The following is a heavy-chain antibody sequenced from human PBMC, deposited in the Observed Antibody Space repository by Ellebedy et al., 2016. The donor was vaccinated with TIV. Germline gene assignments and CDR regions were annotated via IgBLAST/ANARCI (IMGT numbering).Heavy chain of an antibody. CDR1: GFTFSSYA. J-gene: IGHJ4*02. V-gene: IGHV3-30-3*01. CDR3: ARAPRYYYDSSGHGY. D-gene: IGHD3-22*01. CDR2: ISYDGSNK. Sequence: GGSLRLSXAASGFTFSSYAMHWVRQAPGKGLEWVAVISYDGSNKYYADSVKGRFTISRDNAKNSLYLQMNSLRAEDTAVYYCARAPRYYYDSSGHGYWGQGTLVTVSS.